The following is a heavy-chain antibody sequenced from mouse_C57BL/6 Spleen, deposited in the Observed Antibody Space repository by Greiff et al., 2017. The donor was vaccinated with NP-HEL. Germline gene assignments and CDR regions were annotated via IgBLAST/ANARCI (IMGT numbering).Heavy chain of an antibody. D-gene: IGHD3-2*02. V-gene: IGHV1-82*01. J-gene: IGHJ3*01. Sequence: VQLQQSGPELVKPGASVKISCKASGYAFSSSWMNWVKQRPGKGLEWIGRIYPGDGDTNYNGKFKGKATLTADKSSSTAYMQLSSLTSEDSAVYFCARGGEKTAQATLFAYWGQGTLVTVSA. CDR1: GYAFSSSW. CDR3: ARGGEKTAQATLFAY. CDR2: IYPGDGDT.